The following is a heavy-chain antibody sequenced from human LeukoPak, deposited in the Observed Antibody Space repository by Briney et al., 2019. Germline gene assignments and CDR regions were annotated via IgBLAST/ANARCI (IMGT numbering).Heavy chain of an antibody. CDR1: GFTFSSYE. Sequence: PGGSLRLSCAASGFTFSSYEMNWVRQAPGKGLEWVSYISSSGSTIYYADSVKGRFTISRDNAKNSLYLQMNSLRAEDTAVYYCAKDRQAVAGTNFDYWGQGTLVTVSS. J-gene: IGHJ4*02. D-gene: IGHD6-19*01. V-gene: IGHV3-48*03. CDR2: ISSSGSTI. CDR3: AKDRQAVAGTNFDY.